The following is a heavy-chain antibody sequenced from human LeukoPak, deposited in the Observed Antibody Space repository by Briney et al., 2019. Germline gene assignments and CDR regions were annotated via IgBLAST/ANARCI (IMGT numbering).Heavy chain of an antibody. CDR1: GFTFDDYA. V-gene: IGHV3-9*01. D-gene: IGHD2/OR15-2a*01. CDR2: ISWNSGSI. J-gene: IGHJ4*02. Sequence: GRSLRLSCAASGFTFDDYAMHWVRQAPGKGLEWVSGISWNSGSIGYADSVKGRFTISRDNAKNSLYLQMTSLRVEDTAVYHCAPGGDSTSGQWGQGTLVTVSS. CDR3: APGGDSTSGQ.